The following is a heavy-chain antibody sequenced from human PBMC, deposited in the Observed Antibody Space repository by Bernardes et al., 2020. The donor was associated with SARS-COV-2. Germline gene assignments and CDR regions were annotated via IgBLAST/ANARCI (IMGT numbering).Heavy chain of an antibody. V-gene: IGHV1-18*04. J-gene: IGHJ4*02. Sequence: ASVKVSCKASGYTYTNYGIAWVRQAPGHGLEWLGWISGYNGNTNYARHLQDRISMTTDLSTNTAFMELRRLRSDDTAVYYCARVDGFCSGGTCFSLFYFDLWGQGTLVSVSS. CDR3: ARVDGFCSGGTCFSLFYFDL. CDR1: GYTYTNYG. CDR2: ISGYNGNT. D-gene: IGHD2-15*01.